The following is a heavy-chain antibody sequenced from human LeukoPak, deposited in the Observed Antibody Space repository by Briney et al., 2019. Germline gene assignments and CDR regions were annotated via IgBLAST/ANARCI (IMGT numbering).Heavy chain of an antibody. CDR1: GGSISSYH. V-gene: IGHV4-59*01. CDR2: VYYSGST. Sequence: SETLSLTCTVSGGSISSYHWNWIRQPPGKALEWIGYVYYSGSTNCNPPLKSRVTISVDTSKNQFSLKLSSVTAADTAVYYCARSDYDFWSNAFDIWGQGTMVTVSS. CDR3: ARSDYDFWSNAFDI. J-gene: IGHJ3*02. D-gene: IGHD3-3*01.